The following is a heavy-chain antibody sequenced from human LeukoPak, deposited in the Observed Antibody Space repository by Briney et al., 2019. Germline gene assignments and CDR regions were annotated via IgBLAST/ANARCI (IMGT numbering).Heavy chain of an antibody. CDR3: ARSSHYDSSGYYYQNYYYYMDV. CDR1: GFTFSSYE. V-gene: IGHV3-48*03. D-gene: IGHD3-22*01. J-gene: IGHJ6*03. CDR2: ITSSGTTI. Sequence: PGGSLRLSCAASGFTFSSYEMNWVRQAPGKWLEWVSYITSSGTTIYYADSVKGRFTISRDNAKNSLYLQMNSLRAEDTALYYCARSSHYDSSGYYYQNYYYYMDVWGKGTTVTVSS.